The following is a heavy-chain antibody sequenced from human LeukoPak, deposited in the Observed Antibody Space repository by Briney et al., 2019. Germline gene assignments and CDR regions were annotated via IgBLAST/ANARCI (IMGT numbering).Heavy chain of an antibody. CDR3: ARGGSGWYGYWYFDL. J-gene: IGHJ2*01. CDR1: GGSISSGGYS. D-gene: IGHD6-19*01. CDR2: IYHSGST. Sequence: SQTLSLTCAVSGGSISSGGYSWSWIRQPPGKGLEWIGYIYHSGSTYYNPSLKSRVTISVDRSKNQFSLKLSSVTAADTAVYYCARGGSGWYGYWYFDLWGRGTLVTVSS. V-gene: IGHV4-30-2*01.